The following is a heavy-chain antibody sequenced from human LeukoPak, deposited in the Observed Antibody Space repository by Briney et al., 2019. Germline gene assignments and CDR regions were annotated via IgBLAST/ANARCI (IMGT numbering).Heavy chain of an antibody. CDR1: GFTFSSYW. J-gene: IGHJ5*02. CDR2: INSDGSST. D-gene: IGHD3-22*01. V-gene: IGHV3-74*01. CDR3: AVERYYYDSAQSRSSNWFDP. Sequence: GGSLRLSCAASGFTFSSYWMHWVRQAPGKGLVWVSRINSDGSSTSYADSVKGRFTISRDNAKNTLYLQMNSLRAEDTAVYYCAVERYYYDSAQSRSSNWFDPWGQGTLVTVSS.